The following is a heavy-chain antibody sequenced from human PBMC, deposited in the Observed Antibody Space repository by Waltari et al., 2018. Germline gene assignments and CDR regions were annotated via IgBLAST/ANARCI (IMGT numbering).Heavy chain of an antibody. D-gene: IGHD3-22*01. J-gene: IGHJ3*02. Sequence: QVQLQQWGAGLLKPSETLSLTCAVSGGSFSGYYWSWIRQPPGKGLEWIGEINHSGSTNYNPSLKSRVTISVDTSKNQFSLKLSSVTAADTAVYYCARADYYDSSAQGAFDIWGQGTMVTVSS. CDR2: INHSGST. CDR3: ARADYYDSSAQGAFDI. CDR1: GGSFSGYY. V-gene: IGHV4-34*01.